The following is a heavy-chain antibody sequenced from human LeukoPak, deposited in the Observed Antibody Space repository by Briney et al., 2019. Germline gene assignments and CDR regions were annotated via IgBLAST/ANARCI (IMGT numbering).Heavy chain of an antibody. J-gene: IGHJ3*02. Sequence: SQTLSLTCAISGDSVSSNSAAWNWIRQSPSRDLEWLGRTYYRSKWYNDYAVSVKSRITINPDTSKNQFSLQLSSVTPEDTAVYYCACSRFGEPYRPYKAAFDIWGQGTMVTVSS. V-gene: IGHV6-1*01. CDR1: GDSVSSNSAA. CDR3: ACSRFGEPYRPYKAAFDI. D-gene: IGHD3-10*01. CDR2: TYYRSKWYN.